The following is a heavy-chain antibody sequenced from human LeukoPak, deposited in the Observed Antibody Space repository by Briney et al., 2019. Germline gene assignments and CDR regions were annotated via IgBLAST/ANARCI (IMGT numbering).Heavy chain of an antibody. CDR1: GFTFSSYA. CDR2: ISGSGGST. Sequence: TGGSLRLSCAASGFTFSSYAMSWVRQAPGKGLEWVSAISGSGGSTYYADSVKGRFTISRDNSKNTLYLQMNSLRAEGTAVYYCAKVGGEVATIGYFDYWGRGPLVTVSS. V-gene: IGHV3-23*01. D-gene: IGHD5-12*01. J-gene: IGHJ4*02. CDR3: AKVGGEVATIGYFDY.